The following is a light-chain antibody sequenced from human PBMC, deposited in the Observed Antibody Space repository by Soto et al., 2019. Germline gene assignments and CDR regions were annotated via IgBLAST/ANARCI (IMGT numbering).Light chain of an antibody. Sequence: EIVMTQSPATLSVSPGERASLSCRASQSVSSNLAWYQQKPGQTPRLLIYATSTRATGIPARFSGSGSGTEFTLTISSLQSEDFAVYYCQQYGGSPRTFGQGTKLEIK. CDR3: QQYGGSPRT. CDR1: QSVSSN. J-gene: IGKJ2*01. CDR2: ATS. V-gene: IGKV3-15*01.